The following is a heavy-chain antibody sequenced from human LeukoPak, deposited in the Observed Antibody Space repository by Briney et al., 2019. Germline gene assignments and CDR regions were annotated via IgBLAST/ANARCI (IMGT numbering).Heavy chain of an antibody. Sequence: GRSLRLSCAASGFTFSSYGMHWVRQVPGKGLEWVAVISYDGSNKYYADSVKGRFTISRDNSKNTLYLQMNSLRAEDTAVYYCAKDSSGGNAFDIWGQGTMVTVSS. CDR1: GFTFSSYG. V-gene: IGHV3-30*18. J-gene: IGHJ3*02. CDR3: AKDSSGGNAFDI. D-gene: IGHD3-10*01. CDR2: ISYDGSNK.